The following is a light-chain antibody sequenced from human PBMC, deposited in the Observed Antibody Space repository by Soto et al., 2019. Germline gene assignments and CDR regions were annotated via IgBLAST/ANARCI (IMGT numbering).Light chain of an antibody. CDR1: NTDLGVYGY. J-gene: IGLJ1*01. CDR2: DVN. Sequence: QSALAQPASVPGSFGQSITISCSGPNTDLGVYGYFSWYQHHPGKAPKLFIYDVNNPPSGISERFSGSNTRHTASLTISGLQAEDEADYFCFSKISGFVYGFGAGAKVTVL. CDR3: FSKISGFVYG. V-gene: IGLV2-14*01.